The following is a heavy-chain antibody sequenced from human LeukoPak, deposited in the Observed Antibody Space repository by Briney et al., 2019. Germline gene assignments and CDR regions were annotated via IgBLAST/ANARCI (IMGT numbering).Heavy chain of an antibody. D-gene: IGHD2-21*01. V-gene: IGHV3-30*02. Sequence: GRCLRLSCAAAGFTFSSYGIHCVRQAPGNWLGWVASIRYDGSNKYYADSVKGRFTISRDNTKNTLYLQMNSLRAEDTAVYYCAKSRPFVGDYYYYYGMDVWGQGTTVTVSS. CDR3: AKSRPFVGDYYYYYGMDV. CDR1: GFTFSSYG. J-gene: IGHJ6*02. CDR2: IRYDGSNK.